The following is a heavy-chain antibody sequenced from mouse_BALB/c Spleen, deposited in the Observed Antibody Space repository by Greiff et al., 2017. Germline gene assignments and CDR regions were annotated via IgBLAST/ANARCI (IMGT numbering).Heavy chain of an antibody. CDR2: IYPGGGYT. Sequence: QVQLKESGAELVRPGTSVKISCKASGYTFTNYWLGWVKQRPGHGLEWIGDIYPGGGYTNYNEKFKGKATLTADTSSSTAYMQLSSLTSEDSAVYFCARMDYGSSYVGGYWGQGTTLTVSS. J-gene: IGHJ2*01. CDR1: GYTFTNYW. CDR3: ARMDYGSSYVGGY. V-gene: IGHV1-63*02. D-gene: IGHD1-1*01.